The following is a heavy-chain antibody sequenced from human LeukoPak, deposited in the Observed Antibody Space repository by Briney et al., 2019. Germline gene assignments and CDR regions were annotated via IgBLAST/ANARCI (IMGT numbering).Heavy chain of an antibody. CDR2: ISSSGNTI. Sequence: GGSLRLSCAASGFTFSSYEMNWVRQAPGKGLEWVSYISSSGNTIYYADSVKGRFTISRDNAKNSLYLQMNSLRAEGTAVYYCAREALALNYWGQGTLVTVSS. V-gene: IGHV3-48*03. J-gene: IGHJ4*02. CDR1: GFTFSSYE. CDR3: AREALALNY.